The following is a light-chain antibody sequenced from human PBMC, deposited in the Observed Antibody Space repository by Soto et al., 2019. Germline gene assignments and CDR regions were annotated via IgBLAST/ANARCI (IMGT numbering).Light chain of an antibody. CDR2: GAS. CDR3: QQYGSSPRFT. V-gene: IGKV3-20*01. CDR1: QSVSSNY. Sequence: EIVLTQSPGTLSLSPGERATLSCRASQSVSSNYLAWYQQKPGQAPRLLIYGASSRATGIPDRFSGSGSGTDFTLTISRLEPEDFVMYYCQQYGSSPRFTFGPGTKVDIK. J-gene: IGKJ3*01.